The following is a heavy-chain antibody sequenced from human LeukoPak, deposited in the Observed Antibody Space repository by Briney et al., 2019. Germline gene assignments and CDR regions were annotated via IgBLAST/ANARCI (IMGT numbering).Heavy chain of an antibody. CDR3: ARRGYNGLNKEF. CDR2: IPENGNAT. J-gene: IGHJ4*02. V-gene: IGHV3-7*01. D-gene: IGHD5-24*01. Sequence: PGGSLTLSRAASGFTFSVYSMTCVRHAPGKGPERVVNIPENGNATYYVDPVKGRFTISRDHAKNSLYLQMNSLRAEDTAVYYCARRGYNGLNKEFWGQGTLVTVSS. CDR1: GFTFSVYS.